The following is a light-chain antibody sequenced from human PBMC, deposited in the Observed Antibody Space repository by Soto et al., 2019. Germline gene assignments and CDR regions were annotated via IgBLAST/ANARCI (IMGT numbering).Light chain of an antibody. J-gene: IGLJ1*01. CDR3: AAWDDSLNGSYV. Sequence: QSVLTQPPSASGTPGQRVTISCSGSSSNIGSNTVNWYQQLPGTAPKLLSYSNNQRPSGVPDRFSGSKSGTSASLAISGLQSEDEADYYCAAWDDSLNGSYVFGTGTQLTVL. V-gene: IGLV1-44*01. CDR2: SNN. CDR1: SSNIGSNT.